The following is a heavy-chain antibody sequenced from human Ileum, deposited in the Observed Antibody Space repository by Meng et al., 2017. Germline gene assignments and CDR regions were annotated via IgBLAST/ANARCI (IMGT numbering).Heavy chain of an antibody. CDR1: GTW. Sequence: QVQRRESGPRPVTPSRSLSLTCAVAGTWWSWIRQPPGKGLEWIGEILQSGRTNYNPSLKSRVTISIDKSKSQISLKLSAVTAADTAVYSCATSNDRNVYYLGYWGQGTLVTVSS. CDR2: ILQSGRT. D-gene: IGHD3-22*01. CDR3: ATSNDRNVYYLGY. J-gene: IGHJ4*02. V-gene: IGHV4-4*02.